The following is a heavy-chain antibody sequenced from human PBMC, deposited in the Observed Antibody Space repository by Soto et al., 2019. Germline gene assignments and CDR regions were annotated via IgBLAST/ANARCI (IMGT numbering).Heavy chain of an antibody. CDR2: MNPNSGNT. V-gene: IGHV1-8*01. Sequence: ASVKVSWKASGYTFTSYDINWVRQATGQGLEWMGWMNPNSGNTGYAQKFQGRVTMTRNTSISTAYMELSSLRSEDTAVYYCARGARIAAAGSYYGMDVWGQGTTVTVSS. D-gene: IGHD6-13*01. CDR3: ARGARIAAAGSYYGMDV. J-gene: IGHJ6*02. CDR1: GYTFTSYD.